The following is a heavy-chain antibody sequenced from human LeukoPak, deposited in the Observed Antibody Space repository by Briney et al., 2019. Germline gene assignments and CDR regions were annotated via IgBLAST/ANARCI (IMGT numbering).Heavy chain of an antibody. CDR1: GFTFSSYA. D-gene: IGHD3-22*01. CDR2: ISGSGGST. Sequence: PGGSLRLSCAASGFTFSSYAMSWVRQAPGKGLEWVSAISGSGGSTYYADSVKGRFTISRDNSKNTLYLQMNSLRAEDTAVYYCAKVPVKHYYDSRSWFDPWGQGTLVTVSS. CDR3: AKVPVKHYYDSRSWFDP. J-gene: IGHJ5*02. V-gene: IGHV3-23*01.